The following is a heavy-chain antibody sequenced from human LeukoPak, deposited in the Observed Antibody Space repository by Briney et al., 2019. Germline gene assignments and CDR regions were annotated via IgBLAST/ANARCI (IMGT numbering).Heavy chain of an antibody. CDR2: IYYSGST. CDR1: GGSLSSYY. J-gene: IGHJ2*01. Sequence: SETLSLTCTVSGGSLSSYYWSWIRQPPGKGLEWIGYIYYSGSTNYNPSLKSRVTISVDTSKNQFSLKLSSVTAADTAVYYCAGGVTTTPNYWYFDLWGRGTLVTVSS. CDR3: AGGVTTTPNYWYFDL. V-gene: IGHV4-59*01. D-gene: IGHD4-17*01.